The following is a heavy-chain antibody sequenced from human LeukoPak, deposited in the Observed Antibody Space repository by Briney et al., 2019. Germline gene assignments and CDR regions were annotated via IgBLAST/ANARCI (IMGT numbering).Heavy chain of an antibody. CDR3: ARDSGYSSSWYDAFDI. Sequence: GGSLRLSCAASGFTFDDYGMSWVSQAPGKGLEWVSGINWNGGSTGYADSVKGRFTISRDNAKNSLYLQMNSLRAEDTALYYCARDSGYSSSWYDAFDIWGQGTMVTVSS. CDR1: GFTFDDYG. CDR2: INWNGGST. D-gene: IGHD6-13*01. V-gene: IGHV3-20*04. J-gene: IGHJ3*02.